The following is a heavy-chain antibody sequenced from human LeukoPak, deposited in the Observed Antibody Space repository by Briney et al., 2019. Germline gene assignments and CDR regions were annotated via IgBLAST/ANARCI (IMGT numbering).Heavy chain of an antibody. CDR3: AISRGLLSAPFDY. J-gene: IGHJ4*02. CDR2: ISISGCGSST. V-gene: IGHV3-23*01. Sequence: GGSLRLSCAASGFTFNSYGMSWVRQAPGKGLEWVSGISISGCGSSTYYADSVKGRFTISRDNSKNTVYLQMNSLRAEDTAVYYCAISRGLLSAPFDYWGQGTLVTVSS. CDR1: GFTFNSYG. D-gene: IGHD2-8*01.